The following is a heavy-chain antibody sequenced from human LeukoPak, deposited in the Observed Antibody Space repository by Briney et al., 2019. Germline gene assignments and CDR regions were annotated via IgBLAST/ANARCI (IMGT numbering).Heavy chain of an antibody. CDR3: VRYAPVDH. CDR1: GFTFSSYS. J-gene: IGHJ4*02. CDR2: ISSSSSYI. D-gene: IGHD2-2*01. V-gene: IGHV3-21*04. Sequence: PGGSLRLSCAASGFTFSSYSMNWVRQAPGKGLEWVSSISSSSSYIYYADSVKGRLTISRDNAKNSLYLQMNSLRTDDTAVYYCVRYAPVDHWGRGALVTVSS.